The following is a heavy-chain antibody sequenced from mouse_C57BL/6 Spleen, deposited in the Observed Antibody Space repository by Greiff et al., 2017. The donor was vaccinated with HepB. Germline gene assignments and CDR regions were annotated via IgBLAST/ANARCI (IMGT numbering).Heavy chain of an antibody. Sequence: QLPQSVAELVRPGASVKLSCTASGFNIKNTYMHWVKQRPEQGLEWIGRIDPANGNTKYAPKFQGKATITADTSSNTTYLQPSSLTSEDTAIYYWARSGDYDGGAFAYWGQGTLVTVSA. CDR2: IDPANGNT. CDR3: ARSGDYDGGAFAY. J-gene: IGHJ3*01. CDR1: GFNIKNTY. D-gene: IGHD2-4*01. V-gene: IGHV14-3*01.